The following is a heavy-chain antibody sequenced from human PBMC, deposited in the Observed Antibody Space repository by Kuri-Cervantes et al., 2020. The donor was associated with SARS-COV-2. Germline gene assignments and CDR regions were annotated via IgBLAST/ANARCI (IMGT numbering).Heavy chain of an antibody. CDR3: ARGVGAAVAGTLITIYYYYGMDV. D-gene: IGHD6-19*01. V-gene: IGHV4-34*01. Sequence: GSLRLSCTVSGGSISGYYWSWIRQPPGKGLEWIGEINHSGSTNYNPSLKSRVTISVDTSKNQLSLKLSSVTAADTAVYYCARGVGAAVAGTLITIYYYYGMDVWGQGTTVTVSS. J-gene: IGHJ6*02. CDR2: INHSGST. CDR1: GGSISGYY.